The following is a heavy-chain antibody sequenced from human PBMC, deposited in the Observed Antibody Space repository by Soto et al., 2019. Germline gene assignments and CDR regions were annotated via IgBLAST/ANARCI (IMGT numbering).Heavy chain of an antibody. CDR3: ARDGVWFGDGVAYYYGMDV. D-gene: IGHD3-10*01. J-gene: IGHJ6*02. CDR2: IYYSGST. V-gene: IGHV4-30-4*01. Sequence: PSETLSLTCTVSGGSISSGDYYWSWIRQPPGKGLEWIGYIYYSGSTYYNPSLKSRVTISVDTSKNQFSLKLSSVTAADTAVYYCARDGVWFGDGVAYYYGMDVWGQGTTVTVS. CDR1: GGSISSGDYY.